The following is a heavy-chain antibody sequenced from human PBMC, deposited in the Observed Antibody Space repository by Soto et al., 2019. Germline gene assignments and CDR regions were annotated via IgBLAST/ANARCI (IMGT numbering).Heavy chain of an antibody. V-gene: IGHV3-48*03. Sequence: EVQLVESGGGLVQPGGSLRLSCAASGFTFSSYEMNWVRQAPGKGLEWVSYISSSGSTIYYADSVKGRFTISRDNAKNSLYLQMNSLRAEDTAVYYCARDDTYYYDSSGLPISNDAFDIWGQGTMVTVSS. CDR3: ARDDTYYYDSSGLPISNDAFDI. CDR2: ISSSGSTI. CDR1: GFTFSSYE. D-gene: IGHD3-22*01. J-gene: IGHJ3*02.